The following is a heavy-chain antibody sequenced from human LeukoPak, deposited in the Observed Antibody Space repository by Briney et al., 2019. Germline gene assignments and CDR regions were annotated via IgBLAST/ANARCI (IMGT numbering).Heavy chain of an antibody. V-gene: IGHV3-23*01. J-gene: IGHJ4*02. D-gene: IGHD3-10*01. Sequence: PGGSLRRSCAASGFTFSSYAMSWVRQAPGKGREWVSAISGSGGSTYYADSVKGRFTISRYNSKNTLYLQMNRLRAEDTAVYYCAKDQLLWFGELLHGFDYWGQGTLVTVSS. CDR3: AKDQLLWFGELLHGFDY. CDR2: ISGSGGST. CDR1: GFTFSSYA.